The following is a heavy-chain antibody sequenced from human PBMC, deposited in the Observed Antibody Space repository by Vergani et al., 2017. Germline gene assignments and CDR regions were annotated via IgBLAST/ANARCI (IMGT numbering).Heavy chain of an antibody. CDR1: GGSISNYY. D-gene: IGHD3-10*01. J-gene: IGHJ5*02. V-gene: IGHV4-59*01. CDR2: IYYSGST. CDR3: VRDSWRSDLRGVYWFDT. Sequence: QVQLQESGPGLVKPSDTLSLTCTVSGGSISNYYWSWIRQPPGKGLEWIGYIYYSGSTNYNPSLKSRVNISLDTSTNQFSLKLSSVTAADTAVYYCVRDSWRSDLRGVYWFDTWGQGTLVSVSS.